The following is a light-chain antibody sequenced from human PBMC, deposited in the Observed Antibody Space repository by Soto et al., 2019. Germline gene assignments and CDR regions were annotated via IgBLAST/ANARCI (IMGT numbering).Light chain of an antibody. CDR3: QQYNIWPQT. J-gene: IGKJ1*01. CDR2: GAS. CDR1: QSVNSY. Sequence: EIVLTQSXATLSLSPGERVTLSCRASQSVNSYLAWYQQKPGQAPRLVIYGASSRATGIPARFSGSGSGTEFTLTISSLQSEDFAVYYCQQYNIWPQTFGQGTKVDIK. V-gene: IGKV3-15*01.